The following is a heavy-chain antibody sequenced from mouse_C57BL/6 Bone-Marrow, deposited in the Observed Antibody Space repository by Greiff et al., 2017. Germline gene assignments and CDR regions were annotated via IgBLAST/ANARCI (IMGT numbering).Heavy chain of an antibody. V-gene: IGHV14-1*01. Sequence: VQLQQSGAELVRPGASVKLSCTASGFNIKDYYMHWVKQRPEQGLEWIGRIDPEAGDTEYAPKFQGKATMTADTSSNTAYLQLSSLTSEDTAVYYCTTGRLRQGRCAYWGQGTLVTVSA. CDR2: IDPEAGDT. D-gene: IGHD2-4*01. CDR3: TTGRLRQGRCAY. J-gene: IGHJ3*01. CDR1: GFNIKDYY.